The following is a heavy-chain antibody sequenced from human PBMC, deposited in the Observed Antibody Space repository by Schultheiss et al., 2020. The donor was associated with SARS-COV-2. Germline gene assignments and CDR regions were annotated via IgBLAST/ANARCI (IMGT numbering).Heavy chain of an antibody. D-gene: IGHD4-23*01. CDR3: ARVSGNARVYYYYYGMDV. V-gene: IGHV3-48*03. J-gene: IGHJ6*02. CDR1: GFTFSSYE. Sequence: GESLKISCAASGFTFSSYEMNWVRQAPGKGLEWVSYISSSGSTIYYADSVKGRFTISRDNAKNSLYLQMNSLRAEDTAVYYCARVSGNARVYYYYYGMDVWGQGTTVTVSS. CDR2: ISSSGSTI.